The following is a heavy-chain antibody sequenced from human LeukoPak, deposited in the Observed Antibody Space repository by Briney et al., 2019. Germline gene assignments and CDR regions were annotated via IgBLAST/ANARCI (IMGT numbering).Heavy chain of an antibody. D-gene: IGHD3-22*01. CDR1: GFTFSDYY. CDR3: ARVRDNSGYNYFDY. V-gene: IGHV3-11*01. J-gene: IGHJ4*02. CDR2: ISSSGSTI. Sequence: GGSLRLSCAASGFTFSDYYMSWIRQAPGKGLEWVSYISSSGSTIYSADSVKGRFTISRDNAKNSLYLQMNSLRAEDTAVHYCARVRDNSGYNYFDYWGQGTLVTVSS.